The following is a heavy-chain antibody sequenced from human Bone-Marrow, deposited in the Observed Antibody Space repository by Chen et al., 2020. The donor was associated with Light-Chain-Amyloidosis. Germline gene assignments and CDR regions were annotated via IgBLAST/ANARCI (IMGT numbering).Heavy chain of an antibody. V-gene: IGHV3-23*01. J-gene: IGHJ3*02. CDR1: GFTFSSYA. CDR2: ISGSGGST. D-gene: IGHD3-22*01. CDR3: AKDGPTYYYDSSAQYGRGAFDI. Sequence: EVQLLESGGGLVQPGGSLRLSCAASGFTFSSYAMSWVRQAPGKGLEWVSAISGSGGSTYYADSVKGRFTISRDNSKNTLYLQMNSLRAEDTAVYYCAKDGPTYYYDSSAQYGRGAFDIWGQGTMVTVSS.